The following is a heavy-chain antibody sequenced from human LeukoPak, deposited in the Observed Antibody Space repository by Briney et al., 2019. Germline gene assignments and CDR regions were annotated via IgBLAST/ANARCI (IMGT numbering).Heavy chain of an antibody. D-gene: IGHD3-22*01. J-gene: IGHJ6*02. Sequence: PGGSLRLSCAASGFTFSSYGMHWVRQAPGKGLEWVAVIWYDGSNKYYADSVKGRFTISRGNSKNTLYLQMNSLRAEDTAVYYCARDGEYDSSGYAYGMDVWGQGTTVTVSS. CDR1: GFTFSSYG. CDR2: IWYDGSNK. CDR3: ARDGEYDSSGYAYGMDV. V-gene: IGHV3-33*01.